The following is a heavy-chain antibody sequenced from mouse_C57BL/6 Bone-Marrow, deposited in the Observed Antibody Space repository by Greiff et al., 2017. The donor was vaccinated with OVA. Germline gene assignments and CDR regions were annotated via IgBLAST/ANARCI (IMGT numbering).Heavy chain of an antibody. CDR2: IRTKATGYTT. J-gene: IGHJ2*01. V-gene: IGHV7-3*01. CDR1: GFTFTDYY. CDR3: ARYGVLRPYCDY. D-gene: IGHD1-1*01. Sequence: EVKLVASGGGLVQPGGSLSLSCAASGFTFTDYYMSWVRQPPGPALEWLGFIRTKATGYTTEYSASVKGRFTISRDNSQSILYLQMNARRAEDSATDYCARYGVLRPYCDYWGQGTTLTVSS.